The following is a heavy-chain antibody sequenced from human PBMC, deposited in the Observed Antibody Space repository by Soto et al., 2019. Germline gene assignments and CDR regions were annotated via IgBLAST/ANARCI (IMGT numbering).Heavy chain of an antibody. V-gene: IGHV1-69*04. CDR3: ARDTLAYNWFDP. CDR2: IIPILGIA. Sequence: GASVKVSCKASGGTFSSYTISWVRQAPGQGLEWMGRIIPILGIANYAQKFQGRVTITADKSTSTAYMELSNLRSEDTAVYYCARDTLAYNWFDPWGQGTLVTVSS. J-gene: IGHJ5*02. CDR1: GGTFSSYT.